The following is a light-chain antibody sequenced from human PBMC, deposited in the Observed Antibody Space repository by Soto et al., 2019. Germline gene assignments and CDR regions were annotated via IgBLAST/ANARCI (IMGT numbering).Light chain of an antibody. Sequence: QSALTQPPSASGSPGQSVTVSCTGTSSDVGGRDFVSWYQQHPGKAPKLIIYEVNNRPSGVPDRFSGSKSGNTASLTVSGLQAEDEADYYCTAWSGSVQVIFGGGSTLTVL. V-gene: IGLV2-8*01. J-gene: IGLJ2*01. CDR1: SSDVGGRDF. CDR2: EVN. CDR3: TAWSGSVQVI.